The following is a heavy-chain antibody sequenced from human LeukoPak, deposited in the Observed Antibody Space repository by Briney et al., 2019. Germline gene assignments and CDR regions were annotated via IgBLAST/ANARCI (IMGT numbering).Heavy chain of an antibody. J-gene: IGHJ4*02. CDR1: GCSISSYY. CDR2: VYSSGGT. V-gene: IGHV4-4*07. CDR3: ARDRLGYDILTGYARDYFDY. Sequence: PSETLSLTCTASGCSISSYYWSWIRQPAGKGLECIGRVYSSGGTNYNPSLKSRVTMLLGASKNQFSLQLTTVTSADTAVYYCARDRLGYDILTGYARDYFDYWGQGTLVTVSS. D-gene: IGHD3-9*01.